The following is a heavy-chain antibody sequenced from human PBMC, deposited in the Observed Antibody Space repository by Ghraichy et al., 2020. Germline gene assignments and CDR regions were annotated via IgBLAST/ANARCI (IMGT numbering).Heavy chain of an antibody. CDR2: IYNTGYT. Sequence: SETLSLTCSVSGVYDRGDAYYWTWVRQSPGRRPQWIGEIYNTGYTDYDPSLRSRVTMSVDMSKKQFFLRMKSVTAGDTAVYFCARGRYDRGFDLWGQGMQVIVSS. CDR3: ARGRYDRGFDL. V-gene: IGHV4-61*08. D-gene: IGHD5-12*01. J-gene: IGHJ4*02. CDR1: GVYDRGDAYY.